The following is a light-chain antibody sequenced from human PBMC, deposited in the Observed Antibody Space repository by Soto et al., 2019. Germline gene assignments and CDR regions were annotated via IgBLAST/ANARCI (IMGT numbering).Light chain of an antibody. CDR1: QSVSSN. CDR2: DAS. J-gene: IGKJ1*01. Sequence: EIVMTQSPATLSVSPGERATLSCRASQSVSSNLAWYQQKVGQAPRVLIYDASTRATGIPGRFSGSGSGTEFTPTISSLQSEDFAVYYCQQYNNWPETFGQGTKVEIK. V-gene: IGKV3-15*01. CDR3: QQYNNWPET.